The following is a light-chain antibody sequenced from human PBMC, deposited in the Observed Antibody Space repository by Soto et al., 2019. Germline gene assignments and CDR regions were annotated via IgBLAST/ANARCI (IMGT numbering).Light chain of an antibody. CDR3: QHYDNSHGLT. J-gene: IGKJ3*01. CDR2: GAS. Sequence: EIVLTQSSGTLSLSPGERATLSCRASQSVSSSYLAWYQQKPGQAPRLLIYGASTRATGIPDRFSGSGSGTDFTLTISRLEPEDFAVYYCQHYDNSHGLTFGPGTKVDIK. V-gene: IGKV3-20*01. CDR1: QSVSSSY.